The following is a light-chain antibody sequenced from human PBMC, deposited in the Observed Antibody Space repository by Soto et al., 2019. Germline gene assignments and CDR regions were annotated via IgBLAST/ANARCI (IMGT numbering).Light chain of an antibody. CDR2: DAS. CDR1: QSVGRY. CDR3: QQYYTYPLT. J-gene: IGKJ4*01. Sequence: DNQMTQSPSTLSASVGDRVTITCRASQSVGRYVAWYQQKPGRAPKLLIYDASSVESGVPSRFSGSGSGTDFTLTISSLQPDDFATYYCQQYYTYPLTFGGGTKVEFK. V-gene: IGKV1-5*01.